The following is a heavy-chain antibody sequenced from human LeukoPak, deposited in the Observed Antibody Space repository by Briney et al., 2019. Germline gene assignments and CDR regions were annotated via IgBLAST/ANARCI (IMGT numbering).Heavy chain of an antibody. CDR1: GFTVSSNY. J-gene: IGHJ5*02. CDR2: IYSGGST. D-gene: IGHD6-19*01. V-gene: IGHV3-66*02. CDR3: ARRYSSGWSGNWFDP. Sequence: WGSLRLSCAASGFTVSSNYMSWVRQAPGKGLEWVSVIYSGGSTYYADSVKGRFTISRDNSKNTLYLQMNSLRAEDTAVYYCARRYSSGWSGNWFDPWGQGTLVTVSS.